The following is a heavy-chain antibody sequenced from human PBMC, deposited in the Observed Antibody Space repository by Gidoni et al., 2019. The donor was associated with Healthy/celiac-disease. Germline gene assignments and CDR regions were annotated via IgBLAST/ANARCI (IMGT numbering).Heavy chain of an antibody. J-gene: IGHJ4*02. D-gene: IGHD6-19*01. Sequence: QVQLQESGPGLVKPSETLSLTCTVSGGSISSYYWSWIRQPAGKGLEWIGRIYTSGSTNYNPSLKSRVTMSVDTSKNQFSLKLSSVTAADTAVYYCARDLVSYSSGWSRFDYWGQGTLVTVSS. CDR1: GGSISSYY. CDR2: IYTSGST. CDR3: ARDLVSYSSGWSRFDY. V-gene: IGHV4-4*07.